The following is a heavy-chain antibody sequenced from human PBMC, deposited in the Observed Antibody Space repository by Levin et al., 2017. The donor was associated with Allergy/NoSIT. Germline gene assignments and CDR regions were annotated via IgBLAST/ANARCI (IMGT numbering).Heavy chain of an antibody. D-gene: IGHD7-27*01. CDR2: INPNSGGT. V-gene: IGHV1-2*02. CDR1: GYTFTGYY. Sequence: VASVKVSCKASGYTFTGYYMHWVRQAPGQGLEWMGWINPNSGGTNYAQKFQGRVTMTRDTSISTAYMELSRLRSDDTAVYYCARALPTGDYFDYWGQGTLVTVSS. J-gene: IGHJ4*02. CDR3: ARALPTGDYFDY.